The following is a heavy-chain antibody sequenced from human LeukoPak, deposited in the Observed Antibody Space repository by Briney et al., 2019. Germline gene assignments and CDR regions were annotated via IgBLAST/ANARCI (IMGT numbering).Heavy chain of an antibody. CDR3: AKTGGYSASGSYY. CDR2: ISGSGDST. V-gene: IGHV3-23*01. Sequence: GGSLRLSCAASGFTFNSYAMSWVRQAAGKGLEWVSGISGSGDSTYYADSVKGRFTVSRDNSKNTLYLQMNSLRAEDTARYYCAKTGGYSASGSYYWGLGTLVTVSS. CDR1: GFTFNSYA. J-gene: IGHJ4*02. D-gene: IGHD6-13*01.